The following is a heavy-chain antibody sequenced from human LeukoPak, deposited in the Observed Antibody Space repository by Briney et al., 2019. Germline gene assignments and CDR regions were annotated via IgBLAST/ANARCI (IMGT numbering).Heavy chain of an antibody. CDR2: IDHSGRT. J-gene: IGHJ3*02. V-gene: IGHV4-34*01. Sequence: SETLSLTCDVYGGSFSAYYWSWIRQPPGKGLEWIGDIDHSGRTNYNPALKSRLTISVDTSKDQFSLKLRSVTAADTAVYYCASAYDYPDAFDIWGQGTTVTVS. CDR3: ASAYDYPDAFDI. CDR1: GGSFSAYY. D-gene: IGHD5-12*01.